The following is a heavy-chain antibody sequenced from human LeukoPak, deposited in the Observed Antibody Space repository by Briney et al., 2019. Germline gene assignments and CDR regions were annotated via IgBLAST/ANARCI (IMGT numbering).Heavy chain of an antibody. J-gene: IGHJ4*02. D-gene: IGHD3-3*01. CDR3: ANGGRIFGVVTPLVG. CDR1: GFTFSSYA. V-gene: IGHV3-30*04. CDR2: ISYDGSNK. Sequence: GRSLRLSCAASGFTFSSYAMHWVRQAPGKGLEWVAVISYDGSNKYYADSVKGRFTISRDNSKNTLYLQMTSLRAEDTAVYYCANGGRIFGVVTPLVGWGQGTLVTVSS.